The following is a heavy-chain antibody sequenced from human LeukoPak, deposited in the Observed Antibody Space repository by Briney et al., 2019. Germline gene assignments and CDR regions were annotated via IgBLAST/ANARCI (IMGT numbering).Heavy chain of an antibody. D-gene: IGHD5-18*01. CDR3: ARRLDTATEY. CDR1: GGSFSGYY. Sequence: SETLSLSCAVSGGSFSGYYWSWVRQPPGKGLEWIGEINNSGSTNYNPSLKRRVTISVDTSKNQFSLKLSSVTAADTAVYCCARRLDTATEYWGEGTLVTVSS. J-gene: IGHJ4*02. CDR2: INNSGST. V-gene: IGHV4-34*01.